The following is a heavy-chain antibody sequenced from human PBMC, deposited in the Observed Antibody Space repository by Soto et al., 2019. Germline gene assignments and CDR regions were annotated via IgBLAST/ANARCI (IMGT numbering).Heavy chain of an antibody. D-gene: IGHD1-1*01. J-gene: IGHJ4*02. Sequence: PGGSLRLSCAASGFTFSSYAMSWVRQAPGKGLEWVSAISGSGYSTYYADSVKGRFTISRDNSKNTLYLQMNSLRAEDTAVYYCAKDETEMPTTGHYFDYWGQGTLVTVSS. CDR1: GFTFSSYA. CDR2: ISGSGYST. V-gene: IGHV3-23*01. CDR3: AKDETEMPTTGHYFDY.